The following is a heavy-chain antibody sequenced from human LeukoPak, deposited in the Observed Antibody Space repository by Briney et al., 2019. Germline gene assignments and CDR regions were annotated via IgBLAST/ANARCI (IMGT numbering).Heavy chain of an antibody. Sequence: PSGTLSLTCAVYGGSFSGYYWSWIRQPPGKGLEWIGEINHSGSTNYNPSLKSRVTISVDTSKNQFSLKLSSVTAADTAVYYCARNSGPTNEYFQHWGQGTLVTVSS. D-gene: IGHD1-26*01. V-gene: IGHV4-34*01. CDR2: INHSGST. CDR3: ARNSGPTNEYFQH. J-gene: IGHJ1*01. CDR1: GGSFSGYY.